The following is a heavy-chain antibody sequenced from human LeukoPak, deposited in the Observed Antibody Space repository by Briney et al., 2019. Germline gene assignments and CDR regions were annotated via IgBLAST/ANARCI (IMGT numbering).Heavy chain of an antibody. CDR3: ARGSVAATRRGVYFDY. CDR1: GFTFSSYS. D-gene: IGHD6-19*01. Sequence: GGSLRLSCAASGFTFSSYSMNWVRQAPGKGLEWVSSISSSSSYIYYADSVKGRFTISRDNAKNSLHLQMNSLRAEDTAVYYCARGSVAATRRGVYFDYWGQGTLVTVSS. V-gene: IGHV3-21*01. J-gene: IGHJ4*02. CDR2: ISSSSSYI.